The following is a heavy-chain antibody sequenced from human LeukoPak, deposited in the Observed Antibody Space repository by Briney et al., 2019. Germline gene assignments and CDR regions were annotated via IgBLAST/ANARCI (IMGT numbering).Heavy chain of an antibody. CDR1: GFTFSSYG. V-gene: IGHV3-23*01. J-gene: IGHJ4*02. Sequence: GGSLRLSCAASGFTFSSYGMSWVRQAPGRGLEWVSAISGSGGSTYYADSVKGRFTISRDNSKNTLYLQMNSLRAEDTAVYYCAKPKLAPYFDYWGQGTLVTVSS. CDR2: ISGSGGST. CDR3: AKPKLAPYFDY.